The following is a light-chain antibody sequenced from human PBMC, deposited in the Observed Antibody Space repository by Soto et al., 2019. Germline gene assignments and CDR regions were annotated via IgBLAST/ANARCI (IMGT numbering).Light chain of an antibody. CDR2: GAS. CDR3: QQYGSSPWT. Sequence: EIVLTQSPGTLSLSPGERATLSCRASQSVSSNYLAWYQQKPGQAPRPLIYGASSRATGIPDRFSGSGAGTDFTLTISRLESEEFAVYYCQQYGSSPWTFGQGTKVEI. J-gene: IGKJ1*01. V-gene: IGKV3-20*01. CDR1: QSVSSNY.